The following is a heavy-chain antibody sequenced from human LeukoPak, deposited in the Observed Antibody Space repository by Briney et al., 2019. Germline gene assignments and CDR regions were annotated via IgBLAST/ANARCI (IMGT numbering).Heavy chain of an antibody. Sequence: PGGSLRLSCAASGFTFSSYSMNWVRQAPGKGLEWVSYISSSSTIYYADSVKGRFTISRDNAKNSLYLQMNSLRAEDTAVYCCAKAAVVDCSGGSCYLYYYYGMDVRGQGTTVTVSS. V-gene: IGHV3-48*04. D-gene: IGHD2-15*01. CDR2: ISSSSTI. J-gene: IGHJ6*02. CDR3: AKAAVVDCSGGSCYLYYYYGMDV. CDR1: GFTFSSYS.